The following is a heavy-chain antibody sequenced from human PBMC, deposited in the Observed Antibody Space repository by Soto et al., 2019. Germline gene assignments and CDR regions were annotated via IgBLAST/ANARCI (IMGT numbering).Heavy chain of an antibody. CDR1: GFTFSSYG. CDR3: ARAGLWFRELGAFDI. Sequence: SLILSCAASGFTFSSYGMHWVRQAPGKGLEWVAVIWNDGSNKYYADSVKGRFTISRDNSKNTLYLQMNSLRAEDTAVYYCARAGLWFRELGAFDIWGQGTMVTVS. CDR2: IWNDGSNK. V-gene: IGHV3-33*01. J-gene: IGHJ3*02. D-gene: IGHD3-10*01.